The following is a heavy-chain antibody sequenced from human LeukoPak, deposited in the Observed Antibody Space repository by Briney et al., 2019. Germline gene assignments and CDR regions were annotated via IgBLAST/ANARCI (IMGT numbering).Heavy chain of an antibody. V-gene: IGHV4-34*01. D-gene: IGHD3-3*01. CDR2: INHSGST. J-gene: IGHJ5*02. CDR1: GGSFSGYY. Sequence: SETLSLTCAVYGGSFSGYYWSWIRQPPGKGLEWIGEINHSGSTNYNPSLKSRVTISVDTSKNQFSLKLSSVTAADTAVYYCASLDWFDPWGQGTLVTVPS. CDR3: ASLDWFDP.